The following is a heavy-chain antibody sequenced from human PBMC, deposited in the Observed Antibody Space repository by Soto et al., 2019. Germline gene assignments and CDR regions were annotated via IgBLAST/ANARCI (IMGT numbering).Heavy chain of an antibody. CDR2: IIPIFITP. CDR3: ATVEVAGATDD. CDR1: GGSFSSNA. V-gene: IGHV1-69*01. Sequence: QVPLVQSGAEVKKPGSSVKVSCKASGGSFSSNAISWVRQAPGQGLEWMGGIIPIFITPNYAQKFQDRVTITADESTSTVYMELSSLRSEDTAVYYCATVEVAGATDDWGQGTLVTVSS. D-gene: IGHD2-15*01. J-gene: IGHJ4*02.